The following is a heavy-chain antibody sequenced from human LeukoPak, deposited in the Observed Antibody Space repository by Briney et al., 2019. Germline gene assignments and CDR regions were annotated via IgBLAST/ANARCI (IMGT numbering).Heavy chain of an antibody. Sequence: PSETLSLTCTVSGGSISSYYWSWIRQPPGKGLEWIGYIYYSGSTNYNPSLKSRVTMSVDTSKNQFSLKLSSVTAADTAVYYCARGRGSSGYQDYWGQGTLVTVSS. D-gene: IGHD3-22*01. CDR1: GGSISSYY. J-gene: IGHJ4*02. CDR3: ARGRGSSGYQDY. V-gene: IGHV4-59*12. CDR2: IYYSGST.